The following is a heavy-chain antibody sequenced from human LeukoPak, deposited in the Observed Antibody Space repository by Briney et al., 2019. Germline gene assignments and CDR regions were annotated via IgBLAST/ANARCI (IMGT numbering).Heavy chain of an antibody. CDR1: GFTFSSYA. Sequence: PGRSLRLSCAASGFTFSSYAMHWDRQAPGKGLEWVAVISYDGSNKYYADSVKGRFTISRDNSKNTLYLQMNSLRAEDTAVYYCARERYYDFWSGYYTTFDYWGQGTLVTVSS. CDR2: ISYDGSNK. D-gene: IGHD3-3*01. CDR3: ARERYYDFWSGYYTTFDY. J-gene: IGHJ4*02. V-gene: IGHV3-30-3*01.